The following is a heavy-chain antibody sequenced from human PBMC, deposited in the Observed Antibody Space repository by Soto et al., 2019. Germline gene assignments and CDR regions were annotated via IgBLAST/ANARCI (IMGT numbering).Heavy chain of an antibody. J-gene: IGHJ6*02. CDR2: IYSGGSD. D-gene: IGHD1-26*01. Sequence: GGSLRLSCAASGFTIDNIYMSWVRQAPGKGLECVSIIYSGGSDFYADSVKGRFVISRDDSKNILYLQMDNLRDDDTAVYYCASGFVDTLMLRAPNHYNYGLDVWGQGSTVTVSS. CDR1: GFTIDNIY. V-gene: IGHV3-53*01. CDR3: ASGFVDTLMLRAPNHYNYGLDV.